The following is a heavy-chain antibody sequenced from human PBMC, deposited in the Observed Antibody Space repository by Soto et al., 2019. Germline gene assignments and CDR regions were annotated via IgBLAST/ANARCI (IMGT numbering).Heavy chain of an antibody. Sequence: QVHLQESGPGLVKPSETLSLTCAISGGSTSSSDWWTWVRQPPGEGLEWIGEIHRDGVTNYNSSLKSRLTLSLDQSRNQFSLSLTSVPAADAAVYFCAGRPEIHPRWGQGILVPVSS. V-gene: IGHV4-4*02. CDR3: AGRPEIHPR. J-gene: IGHJ4*02. CDR1: GGSTSSSDW. CDR2: IHRDGVT. D-gene: IGHD1-26*01.